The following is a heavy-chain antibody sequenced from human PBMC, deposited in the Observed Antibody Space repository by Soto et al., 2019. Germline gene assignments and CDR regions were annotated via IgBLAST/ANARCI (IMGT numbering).Heavy chain of an antibody. J-gene: IGHJ4*02. CDR2: ISSSGSIK. D-gene: IGHD6-13*01. CDR3: VRASGSSWYFDY. V-gene: IGHV3-11*01. Sequence: GGSLRLSCAAPGFTFSDHYMSWIRQSPGKGLEWISFISSSGSIKYYADSVKGRFTVSRDNTNRSMYLQMDTLTVGDTAVYYCVRASGSSWYFDYWGQGTLVTVSS. CDR1: GFTFSDHY.